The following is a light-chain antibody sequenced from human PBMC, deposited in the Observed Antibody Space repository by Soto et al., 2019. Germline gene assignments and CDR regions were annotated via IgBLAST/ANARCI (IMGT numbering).Light chain of an antibody. CDR2: WAS. CDR3: QQYKTTPYT. V-gene: IGKV4-1*01. CDR1: QTIFYSSNNRNY. Sequence: DVVMTQSPDSLAVSLGERATIHCRSSQTIFYSSNNRNYLAWYQQKPGQPPRLLIYWASIRESGVPDRFSGSGSGTDFTLTISSLQAEDVAVYYCQQYKTTPYTFGQGTKPEIK. J-gene: IGKJ2*01.